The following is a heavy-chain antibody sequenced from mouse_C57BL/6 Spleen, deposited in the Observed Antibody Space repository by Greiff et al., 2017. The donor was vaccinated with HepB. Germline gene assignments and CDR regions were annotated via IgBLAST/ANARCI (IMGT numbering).Heavy chain of an antibody. Sequence: VKLQESGPGLVAPSQSLSITCTVSGFSLTSYGIHWVRQPPGKGLEWLVVIWSDGSTTYNSALISRLSISKNNSKSQVILKMNSRQTDDTAMYYCARHNSSGYYFDYWGQGTTLTVSS. J-gene: IGHJ2*01. V-gene: IGHV2-6-1*01. CDR3: ARHNSSGYYFDY. D-gene: IGHD3-2*02. CDR1: GFSLTSYG. CDR2: IWSDGST.